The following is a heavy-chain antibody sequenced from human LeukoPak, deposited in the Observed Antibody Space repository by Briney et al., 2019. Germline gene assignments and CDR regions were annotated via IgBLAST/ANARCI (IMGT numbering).Heavy chain of an antibody. V-gene: IGHV5-10-1*01. J-gene: IGHJ4*02. CDR2: IDPSDSYT. CDR3: ARRCSSSSCPFEY. CDR1: GYSFTSYW. Sequence: GESLKISCKGSGYSFTSYWISWVRQMPGKGLEWMGRIDPSDSYTNYSPSFQGHVTISADKSISTAYLQWSSLKASDTAMYYCARRCSSSSCPFEYWGQGTLVIVSS. D-gene: IGHD2-2*01.